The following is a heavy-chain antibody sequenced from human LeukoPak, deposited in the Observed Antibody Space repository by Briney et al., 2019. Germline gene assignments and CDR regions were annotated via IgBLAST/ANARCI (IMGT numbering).Heavy chain of an antibody. J-gene: IGHJ4*02. CDR3: ARVKIAAAGTPGYFDY. V-gene: IGHV3-20*01. Sequence: GGSLRLSCAASGFTFDDYGMSWVRQAPGKGLEWVSGINWNGGSTGYADSVKGRFTISRDNAKNSLYLQMNSLRAEDTALYHCARVKIAAAGTPGYFDYWGQGTLVTVSS. D-gene: IGHD6-13*01. CDR1: GFTFDDYG. CDR2: INWNGGST.